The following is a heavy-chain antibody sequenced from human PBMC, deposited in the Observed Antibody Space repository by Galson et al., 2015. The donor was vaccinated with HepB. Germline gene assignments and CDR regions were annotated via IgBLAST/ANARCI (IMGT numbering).Heavy chain of an antibody. CDR3: TRHRSYYDFWSGDYTGHYGMDV. CDR2: IRSNANSYAT. V-gene: IGHV3-73*01. J-gene: IGHJ6*02. D-gene: IGHD3-3*01. CDR1: GFTFSGSA. Sequence: SLRLSCAASGFTFSGSAMHWVRQASGKGLEWVGRIRSNANSYATAYAASVKGRFTISRDDSKNTPYLQMNSLKTEDTAVYYCTRHRSYYDFWSGDYTGHYGMDVWGQGTTVTVSS.